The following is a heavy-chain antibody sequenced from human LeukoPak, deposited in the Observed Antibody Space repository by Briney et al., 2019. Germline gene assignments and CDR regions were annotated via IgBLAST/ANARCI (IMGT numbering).Heavy chain of an antibody. V-gene: IGHV4-59*12. CDR1: GGSISSYY. D-gene: IGHD3-16*01. J-gene: IGHJ4*02. CDR3: ARGTIMIFDY. CDR2: IYYSGST. Sequence: SETLSLTCTVSGGSISSYYWSWIRQPPGKGLEWIGYIYYSGSTNYNPSLKSRVTMSVDTSKNQFSLKLSSVTAADTAVYYCARGTIMIFDYWGQGTLVTVSS.